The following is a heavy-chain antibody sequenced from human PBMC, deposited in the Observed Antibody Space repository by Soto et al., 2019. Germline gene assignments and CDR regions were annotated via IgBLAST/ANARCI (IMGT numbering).Heavy chain of an antibody. CDR1: GGSISSGGYY. J-gene: IGHJ2*01. D-gene: IGHD3-10*01. CDR3: ARASGSSMVRGVPTYWYFDL. V-gene: IGHV4-31*03. CDR2: IYYSGST. Sequence: QVQLQESGPGLVKPSQTLSLTCTVSGGSISSGGYYWSWIRQHPGKGLEWIGYIYYSGSTYYNPSLKSRVTISVDTSKNQFSLRLSSVTAADTAVYYCARASGSSMVRGVPTYWYFDLWGRGTLVTVSS.